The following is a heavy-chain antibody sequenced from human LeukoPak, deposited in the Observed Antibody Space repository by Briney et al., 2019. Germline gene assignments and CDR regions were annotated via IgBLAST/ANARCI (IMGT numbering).Heavy chain of an antibody. CDR2: MNPNSGNT. V-gene: IGHV1-8*01. J-gene: IGHJ4*02. CDR3: ARSWGIAAAVGY. Sequence: ASVKVSCKASGYTFTSYDINWVRQATGQGLEWMGWMNPNSGNTGYAQKFQGRVTVTRNTSISTAYMELSSLRSEDTAVYYCARSWGIAAAVGYWGQGTLVTVSS. CDR1: GYTFTSYD. D-gene: IGHD6-13*01.